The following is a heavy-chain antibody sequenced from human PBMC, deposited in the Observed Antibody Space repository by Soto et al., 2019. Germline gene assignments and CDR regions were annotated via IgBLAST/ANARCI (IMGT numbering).Heavy chain of an antibody. CDR1: GYTFSMFG. V-gene: IGHV1-18*01. CDR3: AREGDVPYYYYGMDV. Sequence: QVQLVKSGGEVRKPGASVTVSCKASGYTFSMFGMSWMRQAPGQGLEWMGWISTYNGKTNYAQKFQDRVTMATDTSTSTVYLEMRSLTFDDTAVYSCAREGDVPYYYYGMDVWGQGTTVSVSS. J-gene: IGHJ6*02. D-gene: IGHD2-21*02. CDR2: ISTYNGKT.